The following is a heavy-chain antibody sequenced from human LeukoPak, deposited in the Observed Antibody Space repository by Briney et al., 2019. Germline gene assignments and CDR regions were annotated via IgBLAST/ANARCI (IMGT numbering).Heavy chain of an antibody. Sequence: GGSLRLSCAASGFMFRAYAMSWVRQAPGKGLEWVSGVAGNGDGTFYADSVRGRFTISRDNSKNTLFLQMNSVRDEDTATYYCAKRSDYGGDSNYFDYWGQGTPATVSS. J-gene: IGHJ4*02. CDR2: VAGNGDGT. D-gene: IGHD4-23*01. CDR1: GFMFRAYA. V-gene: IGHV3-23*01. CDR3: AKRSDYGGDSNYFDY.